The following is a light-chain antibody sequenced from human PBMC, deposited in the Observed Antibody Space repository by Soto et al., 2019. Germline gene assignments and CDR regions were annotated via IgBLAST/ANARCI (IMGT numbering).Light chain of an antibody. CDR1: QGISSF. CDR3: QQLNSFPIA. J-gene: IGKJ3*01. V-gene: IGKV1-9*01. CDR2: GAS. Sequence: IPLTQSPSSLSSSVGDRVTITCRASQGISSFLAWYQQKPGRAPKLLIYGASTLKSGVTSRFRGSGSGTEFTLIISSLQPEDFATYYCQQLNSFPIAFGPGTKVEIQ.